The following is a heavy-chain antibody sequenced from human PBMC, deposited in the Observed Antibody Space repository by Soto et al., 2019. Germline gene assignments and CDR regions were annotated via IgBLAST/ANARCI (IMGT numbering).Heavy chain of an antibody. Sequence: QVQLVQSGAEVKKPRASVKVSCKASGYTFTSYGISWVRQAPGQGLEWMGWISAYNGNTNYAQKLQGRVTMTTDTSTSTAYMELRSLRSDDTAVYYCARGSVATLNYYYYGMDVWGQGTTVTVSS. CDR2: ISAYNGNT. D-gene: IGHD5-12*01. V-gene: IGHV1-18*01. CDR1: GYTFTSYG. J-gene: IGHJ6*02. CDR3: ARGSVATLNYYYYGMDV.